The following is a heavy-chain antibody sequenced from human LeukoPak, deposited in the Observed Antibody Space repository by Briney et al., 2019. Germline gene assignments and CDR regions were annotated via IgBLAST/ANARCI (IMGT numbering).Heavy chain of an antibody. J-gene: IGHJ4*02. V-gene: IGHV3-23*01. CDR1: GFTFNNYI. CDR3: TKPDCPSSSCYTLDY. Sequence: GSLRLSCVASGFTFNNYIMRWVRQAPGKGLEWVSVISGNGDSTYYADSVKGRFTISRDNSKNTLYLQMNSLRVEDTAVYYCTKPDCPSSSCYTLDYWGQGILVTVSS. CDR2: ISGNGDST. D-gene: IGHD2-2*02.